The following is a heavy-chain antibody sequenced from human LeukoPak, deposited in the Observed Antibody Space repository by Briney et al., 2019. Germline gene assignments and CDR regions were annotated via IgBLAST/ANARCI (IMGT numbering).Heavy chain of an antibody. CDR3: ARGLDFWSGSYDY. J-gene: IGHJ4*02. Sequence: PGGSLRLSCAASGFTFSTYSLNWVRQAPGKGLEWVSYISSTSNTIYYADSVKGRFTISRDNAKNSLYLQMNSLRAEDTAVYHCARGLDFWSGSYDYWGQGTLVTVSS. D-gene: IGHD3-3*01. CDR2: ISSTSNTI. CDR1: GFTFSTYS. V-gene: IGHV3-48*01.